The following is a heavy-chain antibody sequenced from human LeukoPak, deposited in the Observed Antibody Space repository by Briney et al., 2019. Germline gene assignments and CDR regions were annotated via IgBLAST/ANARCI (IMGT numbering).Heavy chain of an antibody. Sequence: PGGSLRLSCAASGFTFSNYYMSWIRQAPGKGLEWVSYVSSSGSTIYYADSVKGRFTISRDNAKNSLYLQMNSLRAEDTAVYYCARRGGLGEVSNPDYWGQGTLVTVSS. CDR1: GFTFSNYY. V-gene: IGHV3-11*01. D-gene: IGHD3-16*02. CDR3: ARRGGLGEVSNPDY. CDR2: VSSSGSTI. J-gene: IGHJ4*02.